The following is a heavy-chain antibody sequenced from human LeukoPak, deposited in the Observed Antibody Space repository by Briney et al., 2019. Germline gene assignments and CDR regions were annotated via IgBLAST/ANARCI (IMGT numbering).Heavy chain of an antibody. J-gene: IGHJ4*02. CDR2: ISGSGGSSPISGSGGST. Sequence: GGSLRLSCAASRFTFSNYAMSWVRQAPGKGLEWVSAISGSGGSSPISGSGGSTYYADSVKGRFTISRDNSKNTLYLQMNSLRADDTAVYYCAKDSAPTIYYGSGKDYWGQGTLVTVSS. D-gene: IGHD3-10*01. V-gene: IGHV3-23*01. CDR1: RFTFSNYA. CDR3: AKDSAPTIYYGSGKDY.